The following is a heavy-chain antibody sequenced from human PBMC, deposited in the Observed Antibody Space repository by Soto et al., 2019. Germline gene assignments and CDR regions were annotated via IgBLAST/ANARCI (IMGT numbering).Heavy chain of an antibody. Sequence: SETLSLTCSVSGGSISGYYWSWIRQPPGKGLEWIGYIYYNGYTIYSPSLNSRVTISVDTSKNQFSLKLTSVTAADTAMYYCTRHPPIARFENGLDVWGQGTTVTVSS. CDR1: GGSISGYY. J-gene: IGHJ6*02. CDR3: TRHPPIARFENGLDV. D-gene: IGHD2-21*01. V-gene: IGHV4-59*08. CDR2: IYYNGYT.